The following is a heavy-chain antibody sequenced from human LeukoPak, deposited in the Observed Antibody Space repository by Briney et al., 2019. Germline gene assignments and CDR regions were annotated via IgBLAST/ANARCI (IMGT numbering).Heavy chain of an antibody. CDR1: GGSFSGYY. Sequence: PSETLSLTCAVYGGSFSGYYWSWIRQPPGKGLEWIGEINHSGSTNYNPSLKSRVTISVDTSKNQFSLKLSSVTAADTAVYYCARVRVIAAAGREFDYWGQGTLATVSS. V-gene: IGHV4-34*01. CDR2: INHSGST. CDR3: ARVRVIAAAGREFDY. D-gene: IGHD6-13*01. J-gene: IGHJ4*02.